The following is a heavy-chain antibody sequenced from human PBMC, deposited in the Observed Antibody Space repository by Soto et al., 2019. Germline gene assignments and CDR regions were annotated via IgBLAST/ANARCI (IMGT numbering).Heavy chain of an antibody. D-gene: IGHD3-22*01. V-gene: IGHV1-69*01. J-gene: IGHJ6*02. Sequence: QVQLVQSGAEVKKPGSSVKVSCKASGGTFSSYAISWVRQAPGQGLEWMGGIIPIFGTANYAQKFQGRVTITAGESTSTADTELSSLSSEDTAVYYCARVIARRYYDSRKGLSGMSVWGQGTTVTVSS. CDR3: ARVIARRYYDSRKGLSGMSV. CDR1: GGTFSSYA. CDR2: IIPIFGTA.